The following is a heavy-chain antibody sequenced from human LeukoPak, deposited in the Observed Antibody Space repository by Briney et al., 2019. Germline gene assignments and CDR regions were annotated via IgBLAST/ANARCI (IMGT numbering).Heavy chain of an antibody. CDR3: ARDHATSSSCYGHAY. CDR1: GGSISSGSYY. V-gene: IGHV4-61*02. Sequence: SETLSLTCTVSGGSISSGSYYWSCIRQPAGKGLECIGRIYTSGSTNYNPSLKSRVTISVDTSKNQFSLKLSSVTAADTALYYCARDHATSSSCYGHAYWGQGILVTVSS. D-gene: IGHD6-13*01. J-gene: IGHJ4*02. CDR2: IYTSGST.